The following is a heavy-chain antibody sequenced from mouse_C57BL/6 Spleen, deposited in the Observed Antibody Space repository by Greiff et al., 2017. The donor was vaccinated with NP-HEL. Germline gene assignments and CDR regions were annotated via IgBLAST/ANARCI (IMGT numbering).Heavy chain of an antibody. CDR2: IDPSDSYT. D-gene: IGHD1-1*01. V-gene: IGHV1-69*01. CDR3: ARGYYGSSYSFDY. J-gene: IGHJ2*01. Sequence: QVQLQQPGAELVMPGASVKLSCKASGYTFTSYWMHWVKQRPGQGLEWIGEIDPSDSYTNYNQKFKSKATLTVDKPSSTAYMQLSSLTSEDSAVYYCARGYYGSSYSFDYWGQGTTLTVSS. CDR1: GYTFTSYW.